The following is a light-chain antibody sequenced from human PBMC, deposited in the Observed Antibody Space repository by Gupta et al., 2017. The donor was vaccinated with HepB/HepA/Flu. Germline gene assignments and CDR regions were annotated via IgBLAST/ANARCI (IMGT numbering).Light chain of an antibody. J-gene: IGKJ2*04. V-gene: IGKV3-11*01. CDR1: ESVNVN. CDR2: DAS. Sequence: VWTQSPGTLSLSPGERATLSCRASESVNVNLNWYQQRPGQPPRLLMYDASNRATGVPARFSGSGSGTDFTLTISSLAPEDSAIYYCQQRSHWCSFGQGTKLEIK. CDR3: QQRSHWCS.